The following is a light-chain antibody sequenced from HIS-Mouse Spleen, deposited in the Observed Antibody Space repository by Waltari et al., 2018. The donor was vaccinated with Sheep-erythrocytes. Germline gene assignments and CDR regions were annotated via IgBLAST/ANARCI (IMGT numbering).Light chain of an antibody. CDR3: GTWDSSLSADV. CDR2: DNN. V-gene: IGLV1-51*01. Sequence: QSVLTQPPSVSAAPGQKVTISCSGSSSNIGNNYVSWYQQLPGTAPKLLIYDNNKRPSGIPDRFSGSKSGTSATLGITGLQTVDEADYYCGTWDSSLSADVFGGGTKLTVL. J-gene: IGLJ3*02. CDR1: SSNIGNNY.